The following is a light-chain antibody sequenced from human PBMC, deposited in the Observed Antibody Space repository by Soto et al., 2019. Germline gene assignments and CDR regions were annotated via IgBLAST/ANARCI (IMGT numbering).Light chain of an antibody. J-gene: IGKJ5*01. CDR3: QQYYSTLT. Sequence: DVVMTQSPDSLAVSLGERATINCKSSQTVLYSSNNKNYLAWYQQKPGQPPKLLIYWASTRGSGVPDRFSGSGSGTDFTLTISSLQAEDVAVYYCQQYYSTLTFGQGTRLEIK. V-gene: IGKV4-1*01. CDR2: WAS. CDR1: QTVLYSSNNKNY.